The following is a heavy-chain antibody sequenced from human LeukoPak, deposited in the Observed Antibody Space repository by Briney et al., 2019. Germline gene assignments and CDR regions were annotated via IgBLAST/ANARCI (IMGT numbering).Heavy chain of an antibody. D-gene: IGHD2/OR15-2a*01. CDR2: VDYNGST. CDR1: GASVSSSH. J-gene: IGHJ5*02. CDR3: ARGFYGPFDR. V-gene: IGHV4-59*02. Sequence: SETLSLTCSVSGASVSSSHWNWIRQSPGKGLEWIANVDYNGSTKYNPSLRGRGTMSLDTSKNQFHLKLESVTAADTDRYFCARGFYGPFDRWGQGTLVTVSS.